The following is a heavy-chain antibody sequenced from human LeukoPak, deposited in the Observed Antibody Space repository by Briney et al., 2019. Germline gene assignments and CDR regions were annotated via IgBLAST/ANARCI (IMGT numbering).Heavy chain of an antibody. CDR2: ISSSGSTI. J-gene: IGHJ4*02. CDR1: GFTFSDYY. D-gene: IGHD5-24*01. CDR3: ARDTGLEMATIKYYFDY. Sequence: GGSLRLSCAASGFTFSDYYMSWIRQAPGKGLEWVSYISSSGSTIYYADSVKGRFTISRDNAKNSLYLQMNSLRAGDTAVYYCARDTGLEMATIKYYFDYWGQGTLVTVSS. V-gene: IGHV3-11*04.